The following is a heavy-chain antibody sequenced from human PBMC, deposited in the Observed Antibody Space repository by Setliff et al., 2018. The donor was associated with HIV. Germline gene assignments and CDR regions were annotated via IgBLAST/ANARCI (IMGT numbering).Heavy chain of an antibody. CDR2: IYYSGST. V-gene: IGHV4-61*10. J-gene: IGHJ6*03. CDR1: GGSIGSGSHY. CDR3: ARGLSIFGVATPGFYSFMDV. D-gene: IGHD3-3*01. Sequence: PSETLSLTCTVSGGSIGSGSHYWSWIRQPAGKGLEWIGHIYYSGSTYYNPSLKSRLAMSLDTSSNQFSLKLRSVTAADTAVYYCARGLSIFGVATPGFYSFMDVWGKGTTVTVSS.